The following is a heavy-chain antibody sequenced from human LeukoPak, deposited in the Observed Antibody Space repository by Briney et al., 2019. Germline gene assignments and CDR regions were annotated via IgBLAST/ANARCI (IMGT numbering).Heavy chain of an antibody. J-gene: IGHJ4*02. CDR2: INPDSGYT. V-gene: IGHV1-2*02. Sequence: ASVKVSCKTSGYTFTDYYIHWVRQAPGQGLEWMGWINPDSGYTNYAQKFQGRVTMTRDTSINTAYMELSSLRSEDTAVYYCARGRPGYSSSSEPDYWGQGTLVTVSS. CDR1: GYTFTDYY. CDR3: ARGRPGYSSSSEPDY. D-gene: IGHD6-6*01.